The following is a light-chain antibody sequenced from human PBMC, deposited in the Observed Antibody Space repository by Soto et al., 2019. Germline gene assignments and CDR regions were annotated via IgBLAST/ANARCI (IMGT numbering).Light chain of an antibody. V-gene: IGKV3-15*01. J-gene: IGKJ1*01. CDR3: QQYNNWLRKT. CDR1: QSVSSN. Sequence: EIVMTQSPATLSVSPGERATLSCRASQSVSSNLAWYQQKPGQAPRLLIYGASTRATGIPARFSGSGSGTEFTLTISSLQSEDFAVYYCQQYNNWLRKTFGQGTKVEI. CDR2: GAS.